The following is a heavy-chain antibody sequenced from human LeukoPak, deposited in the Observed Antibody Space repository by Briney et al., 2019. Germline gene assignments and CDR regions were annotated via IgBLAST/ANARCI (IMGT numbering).Heavy chain of an antibody. CDR2: ISTSSSYR. Sequence: PGGSLRLSCAASGFTFSDYYMSCVRQAPGKGLEWVSYISTSSSYRNYADSVKDRFTISRDNAKNSLYLQMNSLRAEDTAVYYCARETGDGSGSYPDYWGQGTLVTVSS. CDR3: ARETGDGSGSYPDY. V-gene: IGHV3-11*05. D-gene: IGHD3-10*01. J-gene: IGHJ4*02. CDR1: GFTFSDYY.